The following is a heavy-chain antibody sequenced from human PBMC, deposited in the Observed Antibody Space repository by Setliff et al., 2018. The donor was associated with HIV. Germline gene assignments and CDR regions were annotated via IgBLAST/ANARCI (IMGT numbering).Heavy chain of an antibody. CDR2: IYTSGNT. Sequence: SETLSLTCTVSGGSISSGSYYWSWIRQPAGKGLEWIGRIYTSGNTNYNPSLKSRVTISADTSKKQFSLKLNSVTAADTAVYYCARGRYSSGWYKDAFDIWGRGTMVTVSS. J-gene: IGHJ3*02. D-gene: IGHD6-19*01. V-gene: IGHV4-61*02. CDR1: GGSISSGSYY. CDR3: ARGRYSSGWYKDAFDI.